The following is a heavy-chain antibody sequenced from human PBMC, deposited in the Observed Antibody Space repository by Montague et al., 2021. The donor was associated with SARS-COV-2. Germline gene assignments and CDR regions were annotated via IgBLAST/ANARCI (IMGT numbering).Heavy chain of an antibody. CDR1: VRSFSHYS. V-gene: IGHV4-34*01. CDR3: ARGRRPVVVPGAGPAGRAFDI. J-gene: IGHJ3*02. CDR2: VNQSGTT. Sequence: SETLSLTCAISVRSFSHYSWSRIRQPPGKTLVSIGAVNQSGTTIYNPSVKSGVTISEDASKNQFYLRLNSVTAADTAVYYCARGRRPVVVPGAGPAGRAFDIWGQGTMVTVSS. D-gene: IGHD2-2*01.